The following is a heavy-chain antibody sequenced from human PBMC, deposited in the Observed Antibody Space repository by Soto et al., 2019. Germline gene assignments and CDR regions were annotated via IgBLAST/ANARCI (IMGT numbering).Heavy chain of an antibody. CDR2: IISSSSYI. J-gene: IGHJ1*01. CDR3: ARDPMTTVTTQYFQH. V-gene: IGHV3-21*01. Sequence: GGSLRLSCAASGFTFSSYSMNWVRQAPGKGLEWVSSIISSSSYIYYADSVKGRFTISRDNAKNSLYLQMNSLRAEDTAVYYCARDPMTTVTTQYFQHWGQGTLVTVSS. D-gene: IGHD4-17*01. CDR1: GFTFSSYS.